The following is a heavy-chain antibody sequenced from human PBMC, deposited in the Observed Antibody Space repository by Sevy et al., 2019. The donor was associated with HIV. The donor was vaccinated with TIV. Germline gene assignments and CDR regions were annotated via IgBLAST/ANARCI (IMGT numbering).Heavy chain of an antibody. CDR2: IYSGGNT. J-gene: IGHJ4*02. CDR3: ARETGSSHFDY. CDR1: GFTVSTNY. V-gene: IGHV3-53*01. Sequence: GGSLRLSCAASGFTVSTNYMSWVRQAPGKGLEWVSVIYSGGNTYYADSVKGRFTISRDNGKNSLYLQMNSLRAEDTAVYYCARETGSSHFDYWGQGTLVTVSS. D-gene: IGHD3-10*01.